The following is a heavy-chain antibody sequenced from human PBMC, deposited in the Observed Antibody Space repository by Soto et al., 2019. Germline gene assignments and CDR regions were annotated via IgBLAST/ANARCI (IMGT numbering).Heavy chain of an antibody. CDR2: IVIDSGNT. J-gene: IGHJ4*02. Sequence: ASVKVSCKASGFTFGRSALQWVRQARGQRLEWIGWIVIDSGNTKYAQKFQERVTINRDMSTSTAYMELSSLRSEDTAVYYCAREVTTGTLDYWGQGTPVTVSS. V-gene: IGHV1-58*01. CDR3: AREVTTGTLDY. CDR1: GFTFGRSA. D-gene: IGHD1-1*01.